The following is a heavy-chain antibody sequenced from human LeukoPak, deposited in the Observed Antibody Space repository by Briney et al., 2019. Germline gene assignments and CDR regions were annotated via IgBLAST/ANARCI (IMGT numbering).Heavy chain of an antibody. J-gene: IGHJ4*02. V-gene: IGHV3-7*01. Sequence: GGSLRLSCAASGFMFSSYWMTWVRQAPGKGLEWVANMKEDGSEKYYVDSVKGRFTISRDNAKNSLYLQMNSLRAEDTAVYYCAREGEYDSSGYYGGWGQGTLVTVSS. CDR1: GFMFSSYW. D-gene: IGHD3-22*01. CDR3: AREGEYDSSGYYGG. CDR2: MKEDGSEK.